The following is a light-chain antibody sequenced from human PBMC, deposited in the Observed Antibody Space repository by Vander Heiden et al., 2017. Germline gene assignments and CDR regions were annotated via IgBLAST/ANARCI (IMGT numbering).Light chain of an antibody. J-gene: IGLJ1*01. CDR2: EVS. CDR3: SSYAGSNNLDV. V-gene: IGLV2-8*01. CDR1: SSDVGGYNY. Sequence: QSALTQPPSASGSPGQSVTISCTGTSSDVGGYNYVSWYQQHPGKAPKLMIYEVSKRPSGVPDRFSGSKSGNTASLTVSGLQAEDEADYYCSSYAGSNNLDVFGTGTKVTGL.